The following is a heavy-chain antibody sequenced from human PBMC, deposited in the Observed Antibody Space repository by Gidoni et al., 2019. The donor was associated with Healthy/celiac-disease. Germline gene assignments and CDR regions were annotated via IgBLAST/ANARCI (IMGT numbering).Heavy chain of an antibody. Sequence: QVQLQQWGAGLLKPSETLSLTCAVYGGSFRGYYWSWIRQPPGKGLEWIGEINHSGSTNYNPSLKSRVTISVDTFKNQFSLKLSSVTAADTAVYYCARGASDYYDSSGYYYGYWGQGTLVTVSS. V-gene: IGHV4-34*01. CDR3: ARGASDYYDSSGYYYGY. CDR1: GGSFRGYY. D-gene: IGHD3-22*01. CDR2: INHSGST. J-gene: IGHJ4*02.